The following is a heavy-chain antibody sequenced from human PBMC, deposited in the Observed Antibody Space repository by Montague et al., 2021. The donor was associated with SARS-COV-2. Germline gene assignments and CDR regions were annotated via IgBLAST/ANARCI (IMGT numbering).Heavy chain of an antibody. CDR3: ARGADRYYFYGMDV. J-gene: IGHJ6*02. V-gene: IGHV6-1*01. CDR1: GDSVSSNSAA. Sequence: CAISGDSVSSNSAAWNWIRQSPSRALEWLGRTYYRYKWYNEYAVSVNSRITINPDTSKNQFSLHVNSVTPEDTAVYYCARGADRYYFYGMDVWGQGTTVTVSS. D-gene: IGHD6-19*01. CDR2: TYYRYKWYN.